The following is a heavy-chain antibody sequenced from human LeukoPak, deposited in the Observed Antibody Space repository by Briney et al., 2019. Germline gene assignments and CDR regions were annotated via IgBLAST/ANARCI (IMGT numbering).Heavy chain of an antibody. D-gene: IGHD1-20*01. CDR1: GGSFSGYY. Sequence: SETLSLTCAVYGGSFSGYYWSWIRQPPGKGLEWIGEINHSGSTNYNPSLKSRVTISVDTSKNQFSLKLSSVTAADTAVYYCARLRDNWNHFGYWGQGTLVTVSS. CDR3: ARLRDNWNHFGY. CDR2: INHSGST. V-gene: IGHV4-34*01. J-gene: IGHJ4*02.